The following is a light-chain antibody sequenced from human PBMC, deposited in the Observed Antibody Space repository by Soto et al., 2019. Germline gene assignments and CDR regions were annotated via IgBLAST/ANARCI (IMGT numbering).Light chain of an antibody. Sequence: EIVLTQSPGTLSLSPGERATLSFRSSQSVTSSYLAWYQQKPGQAPRLLIYGASSRATGIPDRFSGSGSGTGFTLTINRLEPEDFAVYYCQQYGSSPNTFGQGTRLEIK. CDR2: GAS. J-gene: IGKJ5*01. CDR1: QSVTSSY. V-gene: IGKV3-20*01. CDR3: QQYGSSPNT.